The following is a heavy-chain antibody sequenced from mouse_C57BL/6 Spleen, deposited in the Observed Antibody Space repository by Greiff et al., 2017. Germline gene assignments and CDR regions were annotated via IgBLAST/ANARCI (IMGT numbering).Heavy chain of an antibody. J-gene: IGHJ4*01. CDR1: GFSLTSYG. CDR2: IWGGGST. D-gene: IGHD2-4*01. CDR3: AKQGDYDDYYAMDY. V-gene: IGHV2-9*01. Sequence: VQLQQSGPGLVAPSQCLSISCTVSGFSLTSYGVDWVRQPPGKGLEWLGVIWGGGSTNYNSALMSRLSISKDNSKSQVSLKMNSLQTDDTAMYYCAKQGDYDDYYAMDYWGQGTSVTVSS.